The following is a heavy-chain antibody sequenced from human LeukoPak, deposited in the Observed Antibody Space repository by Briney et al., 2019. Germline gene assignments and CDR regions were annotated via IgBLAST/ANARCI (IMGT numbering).Heavy chain of an antibody. Sequence: SETLSLTCTVSGGSISSGGYYWSWIRQHPGKGLEWIGHIYYSGSTYYNPSLKSRVTISVDTSKNQFSLKLSSVTAADTAVYYCARDRTEAPMDVWGQGTTVTVSS. CDR2: IYYSGST. CDR1: GGSISSGGYY. CDR3: ARDRTEAPMDV. J-gene: IGHJ6*02. V-gene: IGHV4-31*03.